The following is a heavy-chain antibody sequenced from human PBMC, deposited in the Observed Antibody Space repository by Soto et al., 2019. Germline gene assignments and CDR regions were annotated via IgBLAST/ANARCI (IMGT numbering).Heavy chain of an antibody. Sequence: SETLSLTCAVYGVSFTGYYWSWIRQPPRKGLEWIGEINHSGSTNYNPSVKSRVTISVDTYKKQFSLKLSSVTAADTAVYYCATSYYNFWSGYYLAYFDYWGQGTLVTVSS. CDR2: INHSGST. V-gene: IGHV4-34*01. CDR1: GVSFTGYY. CDR3: ATSYYNFWSGYYLAYFDY. D-gene: IGHD3-3*01. J-gene: IGHJ4*02.